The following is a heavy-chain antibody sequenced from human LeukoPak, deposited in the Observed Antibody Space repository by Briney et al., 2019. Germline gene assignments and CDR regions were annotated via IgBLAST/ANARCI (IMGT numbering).Heavy chain of an antibody. CDR1: GFTFSSYA. Sequence: GGSLRLSCAAFGFTFSSYAMHWVRQAPGKGLGWVAVISYDGSNKYYADSVKGRFTISRDNSKNTLYLQMNSLRAEDTAVYYCARDRHYYGSGSYNWFDPWGQGTLVTVSS. CDR2: ISYDGSNK. D-gene: IGHD3-10*01. V-gene: IGHV3-30*04. J-gene: IGHJ5*02. CDR3: ARDRHYYGSGSYNWFDP.